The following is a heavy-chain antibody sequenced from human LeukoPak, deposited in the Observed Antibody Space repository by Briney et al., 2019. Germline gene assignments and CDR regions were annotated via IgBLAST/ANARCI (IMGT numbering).Heavy chain of an antibody. V-gene: IGHV3-11*03. CDR2: ISGDSTYT. J-gene: IGHJ4*02. D-gene: IGHD2-21*01. Sequence: GGSLRLSCAASGFTFHDYYMAWVRQVPGKGPEWVAHISGDSTYTNYVDSVKGRFTISRDNAKNSVSLQMNSLGAEDTAVYFCAKRAYCGAYCYPYYFDYWGQGALVTVSS. CDR1: GFTFHDYY. CDR3: AKRAYCGAYCYPYYFDY.